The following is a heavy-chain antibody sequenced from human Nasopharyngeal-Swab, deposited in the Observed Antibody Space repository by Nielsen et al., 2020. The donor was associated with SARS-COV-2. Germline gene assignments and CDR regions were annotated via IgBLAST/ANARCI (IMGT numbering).Heavy chain of an antibody. D-gene: IGHD3-22*01. CDR2: INDGNGNT. V-gene: IGHV1-3*01. Sequence: ASVQVSCKASGYTFPNYAMHWVRQAPAQRLEWMGWINDGNGNTKYSQMFQGRVTITRDTSASTAYMDLSRLRSEDTAVYYCARGRQYYDSSAYYSGHDAFDIWGQGTKLTVSS. J-gene: IGHJ3*02. CDR3: ARGRQYYDSSAYYSGHDAFDI. CDR1: GYTFPNYA.